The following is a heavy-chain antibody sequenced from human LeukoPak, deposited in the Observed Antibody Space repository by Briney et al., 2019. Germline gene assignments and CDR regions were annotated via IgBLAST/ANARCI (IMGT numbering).Heavy chain of an antibody. V-gene: IGHV4-31*03. J-gene: IGHJ4*02. D-gene: IGHD2-15*01. Sequence: SETLSLTCTVSGGSISSGGYYWSWIRQHPGKGLEWIGYIYYSGSTYYNPSLKSRVTIPVDTSKNQFSLKLSSVTAADTAVYYCARVGGGYYFDYWGQGTLVTVSS. CDR3: ARVGGGYYFDY. CDR1: GGSISSGGYY. CDR2: IYYSGST.